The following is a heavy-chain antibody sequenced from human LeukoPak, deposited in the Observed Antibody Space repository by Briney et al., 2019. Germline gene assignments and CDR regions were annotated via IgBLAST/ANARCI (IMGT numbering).Heavy chain of an antibody. Sequence: GGSLRLSCAASGFTFSSYSMNWVRQAPGKGLEWVSSISSSSSYIYYADSVKGRFTISRDNAKNSLYLQMSSLRAEDTAVYYCAKDLVTSVVTLDNDPFDIWGQGTMVTVSS. V-gene: IGHV3-21*04. J-gene: IGHJ3*02. CDR1: GFTFSSYS. CDR3: AKDLVTSVVTLDNDPFDI. CDR2: ISSSSSYI. D-gene: IGHD3-22*01.